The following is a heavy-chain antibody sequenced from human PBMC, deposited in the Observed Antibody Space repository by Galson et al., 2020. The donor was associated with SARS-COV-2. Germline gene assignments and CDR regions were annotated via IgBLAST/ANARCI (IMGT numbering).Heavy chain of an antibody. V-gene: IGHV2-5*01. CDR2: IYWNDDK. Sequence: ESGPTLVKPTETLTLTCTLSGISLTTSGVGVGWIRQPPGKALEWLALIYWNDDKRYTPSLNNRLTITKDTSKNEVVLTMTNMDPVDTATYFCASTQGTSSCTQWRQGPLVTVSS. D-gene: IGHD2-2*01. J-gene: IGHJ4*02. CDR1: GISLTTSGVG. CDR3: ASTQGTSSCTQ.